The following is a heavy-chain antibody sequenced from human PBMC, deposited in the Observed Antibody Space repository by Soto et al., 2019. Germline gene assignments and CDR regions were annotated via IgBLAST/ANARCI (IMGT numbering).Heavy chain of an antibody. D-gene: IGHD3-22*01. J-gene: IGHJ4*02. CDR1: GFTFSSYA. V-gene: IGHV3-23*01. CDR2: ISGSGGST. CDR3: ANFYDSSGYYRVYFDY. Sequence: PGGSLRLSCAASGFTFSSYAMSWVRQAPGKGLEWVSAISGSGGSTYYADSVKGRFTISRDNSKNTLYLQMNSLRAEDTAVYYCANFYDSSGYYRVYFDYWGQGTLVTVSS.